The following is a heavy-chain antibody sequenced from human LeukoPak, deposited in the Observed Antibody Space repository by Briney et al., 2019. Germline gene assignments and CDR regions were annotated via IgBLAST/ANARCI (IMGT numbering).Heavy chain of an antibody. CDR2: ISYDGSNK. CDR1: GFTFSSYA. D-gene: IGHD6-13*01. Sequence: PGGSLRLSCAASGFTFSSYAMHWVRQAPGKGLEWVAIISYDGSNKYYTDSVKGRFTISRDNSKNTLYLQMNSLRAEDTAVYYCARDLSWYVHPIWSLDYWGQGTLVTVSS. V-gene: IGHV3-30*04. J-gene: IGHJ4*02. CDR3: ARDLSWYVHPIWSLDY.